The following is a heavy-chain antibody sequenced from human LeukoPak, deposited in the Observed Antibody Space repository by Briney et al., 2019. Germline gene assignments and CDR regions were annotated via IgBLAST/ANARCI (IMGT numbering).Heavy chain of an antibody. CDR2: INSDGGST. CDR3: ARRRERGASDAFAF. J-gene: IGHJ3*01. CDR1: GFTFSSFW. Sequence: GGSLRLSCAASGFTFSSFWMYWLRHAPGKGLVWVSRINSDGGSTTYADSVKGRFTISRDNAKNTVYLQMNSLRAEDTAVYYCARRRERGASDAFAFWGQGTMVTVSS. D-gene: IGHD3-16*01. V-gene: IGHV3-74*01.